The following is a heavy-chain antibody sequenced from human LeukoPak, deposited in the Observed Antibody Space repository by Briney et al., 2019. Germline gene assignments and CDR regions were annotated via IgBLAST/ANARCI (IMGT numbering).Heavy chain of an antibody. CDR1: GFTFTNYW. CDR3: VGTIASRGSEY. CDR2: LPPDELGI. Sequence: GGSLRLSCAASGFTFTNYWMHWVRQAPGMGLVWVSRLPPDELGIIYADSVKGRFTVSRDNAKNTVYLQMNNLRADDTAMYYCVGTIASRGSEYWGQGALVTVSS. V-gene: IGHV3-74*01. J-gene: IGHJ4*02. D-gene: IGHD6-6*01.